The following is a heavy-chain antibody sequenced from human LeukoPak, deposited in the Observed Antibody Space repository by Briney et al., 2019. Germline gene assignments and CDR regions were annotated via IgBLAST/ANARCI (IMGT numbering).Heavy chain of an antibody. D-gene: IGHD3-22*01. CDR1: GGSISSSSYY. V-gene: IGHV4-39*07. J-gene: IGHJ3*02. CDR2: IYYSGST. CDR3: ARHGPPSYYYGSSTYGFDI. Sequence: PSETLSLTCTVSGGSISSSSYYWGWIRQPPGKGLEWIGSIYYSGSTYYNPSLKSRVTISVDTSKNQFSLTLSSVTAADTAVYYCARHGPPSYYYGSSTYGFDIWGQGTMVTVSS.